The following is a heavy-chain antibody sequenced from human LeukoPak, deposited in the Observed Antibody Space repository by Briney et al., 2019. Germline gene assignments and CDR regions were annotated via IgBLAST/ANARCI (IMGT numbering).Heavy chain of an antibody. CDR3: ARALGQQLVAPLDY. V-gene: IGHV3-53*01. Sequence: GGSLRLSCAASGFTVSSNYMSWVRQAPGKGLEWVSVIYSGGSTYYADSVKGRLTISRDNSKNTLYLQMNSLRAEDTAVYYCARALGQQLVAPLDYWGQGTLVTVSS. CDR2: IYSGGST. J-gene: IGHJ4*02. D-gene: IGHD6-13*01. CDR1: GFTVSSNY.